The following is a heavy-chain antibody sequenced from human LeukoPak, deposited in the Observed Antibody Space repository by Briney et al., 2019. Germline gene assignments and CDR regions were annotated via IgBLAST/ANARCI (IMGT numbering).Heavy chain of an antibody. V-gene: IGHV4-4*07. CDR2: IYSSGST. D-gene: IGHD7-27*01. J-gene: IGHJ5*02. CDR1: GGSISSYY. CDR3: ARDREAVANWGYDWFDP. Sequence: SETLSLTCTVSGGSISSYYWSWIRQPAGKGLEWIGRIYSSGSTNYNPSLKSRVTMSVDTSKNQFSLKLSSVTAADTAVYYCARDREAVANWGYDWFDPWGQGTLVTVSS.